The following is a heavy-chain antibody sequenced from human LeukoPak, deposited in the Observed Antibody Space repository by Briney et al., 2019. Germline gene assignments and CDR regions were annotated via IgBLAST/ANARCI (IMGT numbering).Heavy chain of an antibody. J-gene: IGHJ4*02. CDR2: IYPGDSDT. Sequence: GESLQISCKGSGYSFTSYWIGWVRQMPGKGLEWMGIIYPGDSDTRYSPSFQGQVTISADKSISTAYLQWSSLKASDTAMYYCARSLTIGGVIVGVDYWGQGTPVTVSS. V-gene: IGHV5-51*01. D-gene: IGHD3-16*02. CDR3: ARSLTIGGVIVGVDY. CDR1: GYSFTSYW.